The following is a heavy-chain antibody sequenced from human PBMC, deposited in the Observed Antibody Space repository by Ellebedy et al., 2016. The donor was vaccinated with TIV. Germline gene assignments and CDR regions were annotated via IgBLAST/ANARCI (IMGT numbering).Heavy chain of an antibody. V-gene: IGHV1-2*02. CDR3: ATPTQTWSSWYGAGVALGDY. Sequence: ASVKVSXXASGYTFTGYYMHWVRQAPGQGLEWMGWINPNSGGTNYAQKFQGRVTMTRDTSISTAYMELSRLRSDDTAVYYCATPTQTWSSWYGAGVALGDYWGQGTLVTVSS. D-gene: IGHD6-13*01. CDR1: GYTFTGYY. J-gene: IGHJ4*02. CDR2: INPNSGGT.